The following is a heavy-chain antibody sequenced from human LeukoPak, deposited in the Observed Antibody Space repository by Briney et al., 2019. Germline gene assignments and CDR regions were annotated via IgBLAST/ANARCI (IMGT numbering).Heavy chain of an antibody. V-gene: IGHV3-43*01. CDR3: ARIRLHAYYYYYYMDV. CDR2: ISWDGGST. D-gene: IGHD4-11*01. J-gene: IGHJ6*03. Sequence: GGSLRLSCAASGFTFDDYTMHWVRQAPGKGLEWVSLISWDGGSTYYADSVKGRFTISRDNSKNSLYLQMNSLRTEDTALYYCARIRLHAYYYYYYMDVWGKGTTVTVSS. CDR1: GFTFDDYT.